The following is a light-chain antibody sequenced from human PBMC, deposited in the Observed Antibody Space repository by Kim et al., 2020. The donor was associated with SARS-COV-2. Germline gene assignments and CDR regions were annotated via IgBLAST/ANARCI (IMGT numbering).Light chain of an antibody. V-gene: IGLV6-57*03. J-gene: IGLJ3*02. Sequence: TVTVACARSSGSIASNDVQWYQQRPGSAPTTVIYEDNQRPSGVPDRFSGSIDSSSNSASLTISGLKTEDEADYYCQSYDSSNQRVFGGGTQLTVL. CDR2: EDN. CDR1: SGSIASND. CDR3: QSYDSSNQRV.